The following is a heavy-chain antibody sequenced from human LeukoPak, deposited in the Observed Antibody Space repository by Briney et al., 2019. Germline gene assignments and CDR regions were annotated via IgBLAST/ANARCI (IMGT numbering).Heavy chain of an antibody. V-gene: IGHV1-18*01. Sequence: VASVKVSCKASGGTFSSYAISWVRQAPGQGLEWMGWISAYNGNTNYAQKLQGRVTMTTDTSTSTAYMELRSLRSDDTAVYYCARGRGKAAGYYYGMDVWGQGTTVTVSS. D-gene: IGHD6-13*01. CDR1: GGTFSSYA. J-gene: IGHJ6*02. CDR3: ARGRGKAAGYYYGMDV. CDR2: ISAYNGNT.